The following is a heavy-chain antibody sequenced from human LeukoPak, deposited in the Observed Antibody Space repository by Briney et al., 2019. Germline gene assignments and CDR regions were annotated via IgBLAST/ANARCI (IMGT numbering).Heavy chain of an antibody. CDR1: GFTFSSYS. D-gene: IGHD1-26*01. CDR2: ISSSSSYI. CDR3: ARDTEWELQYYYYYMDV. V-gene: IGHV3-21*01. Sequence: GGSLRLSCAASGFTFSSYSMNWVRQAPGKGLEWVSSISSSSSYIYYADSVKGRFTISRDNAKNSLYLQMNSLRAEDTAVYYCARDTEWELQYYYYYMDVWGKGTTVTVSS. J-gene: IGHJ6*03.